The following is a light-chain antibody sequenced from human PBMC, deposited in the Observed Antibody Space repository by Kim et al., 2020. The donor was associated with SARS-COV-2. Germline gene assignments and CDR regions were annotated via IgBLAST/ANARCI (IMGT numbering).Light chain of an antibody. CDR2: GRN. CDR3: NSRDSSGNHLV. V-gene: IGLV3-19*01. Sequence: ALGQTVRITCQGDSLRNYYASWDQQKPRQAPVVVIYGRNDRPSGIPDRFSGSNSGNTASLTITGAQAEDEANYYCNSRDSSGNHLVFGGGTQLTVL. J-gene: IGLJ3*02. CDR1: SLRNYY.